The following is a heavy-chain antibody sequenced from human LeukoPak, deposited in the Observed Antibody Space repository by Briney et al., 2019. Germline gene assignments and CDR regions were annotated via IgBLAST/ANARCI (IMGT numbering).Heavy chain of an antibody. Sequence: AGSLTLSWAASGFTFSSNSMNWDRHAPKKWLEWVSFTSNSRKTIYYADPLKARFTTSRDNAKHSLHLQMDSLRHEDTSVYYCARPNYYDSSGYYVWGASDMWGQGTMVTVSS. CDR1: GFTFSSNS. J-gene: IGHJ3*02. CDR3: ARPNYYDSSGYYVWGASDM. CDR2: TSNSRKTI. V-gene: IGHV3-48*02. D-gene: IGHD3-22*01.